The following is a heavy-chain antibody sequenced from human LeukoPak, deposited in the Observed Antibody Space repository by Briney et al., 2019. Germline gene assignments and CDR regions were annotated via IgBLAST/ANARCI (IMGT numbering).Heavy chain of an antibody. J-gene: IGHJ4*02. CDR3: AKGRSYYFDY. CDR1: GFSFSSYG. D-gene: IGHD3-16*01. Sequence: GGSLRLSCAASGFSFSSYGMHWVRQAPGKGLEWVAFIRYDGSNKYYADSVKGRFTISRDNSKNTLYLQMNSLRAEDTAVYYCAKGRSYYFDYWGQGTLVTVSS. V-gene: IGHV3-30*02. CDR2: IRYDGSNK.